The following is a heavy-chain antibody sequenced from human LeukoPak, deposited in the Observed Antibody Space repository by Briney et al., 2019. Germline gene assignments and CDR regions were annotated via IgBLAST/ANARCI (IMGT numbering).Heavy chain of an antibody. CDR3: VPRNYDILTGHSSYGMDV. V-gene: IGHV4-34*01. CDR1: GGSFSGYY. Sequence: SETLSLTCAVYGGSFSGYYWSWIRQPPGKGLEWIGEINHSGSTNYNPSLKSRVTISVDTSKNQFSLKLSSVTAADTAVYYCVPRNYDILTGHSSYGMDVWGKGTTVTVSS. J-gene: IGHJ6*04. D-gene: IGHD3-9*01. CDR2: INHSGST.